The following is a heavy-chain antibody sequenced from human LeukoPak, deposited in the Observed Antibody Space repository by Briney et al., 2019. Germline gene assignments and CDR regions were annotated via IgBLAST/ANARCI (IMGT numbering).Heavy chain of an antibody. CDR2: ISSSGSTI. Sequence: GGSLRLSCAASGFTFSSYEMNWVRQAPGKGLEWVSYISSSGSTIYYADSVKGRFTISRDNAKNSLYLQMNSLRAEDTAVYYCAREGPGSTRKFDYWGQGTLATVSS. V-gene: IGHV3-48*03. J-gene: IGHJ4*02. CDR3: AREGPGSTRKFDY. D-gene: IGHD2-2*01. CDR1: GFTFSSYE.